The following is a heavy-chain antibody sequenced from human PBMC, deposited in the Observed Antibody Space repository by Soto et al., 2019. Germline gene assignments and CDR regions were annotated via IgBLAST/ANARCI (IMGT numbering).Heavy chain of an antibody. J-gene: IGHJ4*02. Sequence: ASVKVSCKXSGYTFTSYAMHWVRQAPGQRLEWMGWINAGNGNTKYSQKFQGRVTITRDTSASTAYMELSSLRSEDTAVYYCARDLGLRFPLGPFDYWGQGTLVTVSS. CDR2: INAGNGNT. CDR1: GYTFTSYA. D-gene: IGHD3-3*01. V-gene: IGHV1-3*01. CDR3: ARDLGLRFPLGPFDY.